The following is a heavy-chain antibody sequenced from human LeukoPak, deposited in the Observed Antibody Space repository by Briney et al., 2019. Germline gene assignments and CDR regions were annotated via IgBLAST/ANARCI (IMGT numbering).Heavy chain of an antibody. Sequence: ASVKVSCKASGYTFTGYYMHWVRQAPGQGLEWMGWINPNSGGTNYAQKFQGRVTITTDESTSTAYMELSSLRSEDTAVYYCARAAVYDSYYYYYMDVWGKGTTVTVSS. CDR2: INPNSGGT. V-gene: IGHV1-2*02. D-gene: IGHD5/OR15-5a*01. J-gene: IGHJ6*03. CDR3: ARAAVYDSYYYYYMDV. CDR1: GYTFTGYY.